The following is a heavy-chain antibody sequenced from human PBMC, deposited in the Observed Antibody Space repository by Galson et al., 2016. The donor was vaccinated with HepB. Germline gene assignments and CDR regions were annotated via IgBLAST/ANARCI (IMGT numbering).Heavy chain of an antibody. Sequence: SLRLSCAASGFIFSNYGMHWVRQAPGKGLEWVAVISFDGSNAYYGDSVKGRFTISGDNSKNTLSLQMNSLRAEDTAVYYCAKERGDCSGGTCRYHDAFDIWGQGTMVTVSS. CDR3: AKERGDCSGGTCRYHDAFDI. CDR1: GFIFSNYG. CDR2: ISFDGSNA. V-gene: IGHV3-30*18. J-gene: IGHJ3*02. D-gene: IGHD2-15*01.